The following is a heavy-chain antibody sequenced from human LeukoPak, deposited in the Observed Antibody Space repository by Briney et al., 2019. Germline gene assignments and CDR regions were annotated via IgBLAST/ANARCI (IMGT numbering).Heavy chain of an antibody. Sequence: GGSLRLSCAASGFTFSSYEMNWVRQAPGKGLEWLSYISSSGSTIYYADSVKGRFTISRDNAKNSVYLQMNSLRAEDTAVYYCARDLVKGYDDAFDIWGQGTMVTVSS. V-gene: IGHV3-48*03. CDR3: ARDLVKGYDDAFDI. CDR1: GFTFSSYE. CDR2: ISSSGSTI. D-gene: IGHD2-2*01. J-gene: IGHJ3*02.